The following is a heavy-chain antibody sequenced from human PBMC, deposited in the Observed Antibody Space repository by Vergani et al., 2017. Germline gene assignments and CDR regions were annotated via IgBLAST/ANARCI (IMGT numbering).Heavy chain of an antibody. CDR2: IKGDGSAK. J-gene: IGHJ4*02. Sequence: EVQLVESGGGLVQPGGSLRLSCAASGFTFSSYWMSWVRQAPGKGLEWVAAIKGDGSAKQYVESVKGRFTISRDNAKSSLYLQMNSLRVADTAVYYCARGHPVGSYWGQGTLVTVSS. CDR1: GFTFSSYW. D-gene: IGHD1-26*01. V-gene: IGHV3-7*01. CDR3: ARGHPVGSY.